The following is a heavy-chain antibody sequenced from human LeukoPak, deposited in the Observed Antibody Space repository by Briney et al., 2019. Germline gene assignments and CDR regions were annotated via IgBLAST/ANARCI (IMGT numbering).Heavy chain of an antibody. CDR3: ARAGQSDYGFSFDY. D-gene: IGHD3-10*01. CDR2: IYYSGST. Sequence: SETLSLTCTISGGSISAHYWTWIRQPPEEGLAWIGFIYYSGSTSYNPSLKSRVTISLDSSKNQFSLKLSSVTAADTAFYYCARAGQSDYGFSFDYWGQGKLVTVSS. J-gene: IGHJ4*02. V-gene: IGHV4-59*11. CDR1: GGSISAHY.